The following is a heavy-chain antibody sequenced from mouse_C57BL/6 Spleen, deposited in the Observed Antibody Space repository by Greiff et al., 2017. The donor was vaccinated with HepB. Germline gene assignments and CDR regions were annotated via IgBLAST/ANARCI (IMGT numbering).Heavy chain of an antibody. V-gene: IGHV6-3*01. J-gene: IGHJ4*01. CDR1: GFTFSNYW. CDR2: IRLKSDNYAT. D-gene: IGHD1-3*01. Sequence: EVMLVESGGGLVQPGGSMKLSCVASGFTFSNYWMNWVRQSPEKGLEWVAQIRLKSDNYATHYAESVKGRFTISRDDSKSSVYLQMNNLRAEDTGIYYCTLTSYYAMDYWGQGTSVTVSS. CDR3: TLTSYYAMDY.